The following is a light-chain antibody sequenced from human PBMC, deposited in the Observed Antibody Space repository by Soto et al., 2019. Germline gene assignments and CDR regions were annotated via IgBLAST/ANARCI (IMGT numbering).Light chain of an antibody. CDR1: QSVSGY. J-gene: IGKJ2*01. CDR3: HQRYSGPPYN. CDR2: DAT. V-gene: IGKV3-11*01. Sequence: EVLLTQSTVTLSLSPGERATLSCRASQSVSGYLSWYQQKPGHAPRLLIFDATNRATGFPARFSGSWSGTDFTLTISSLEPEDVAFYYCHQRYSGPPYNFGRGTRLEIK.